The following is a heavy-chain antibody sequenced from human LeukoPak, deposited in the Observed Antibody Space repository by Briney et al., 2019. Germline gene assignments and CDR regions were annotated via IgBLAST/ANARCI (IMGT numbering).Heavy chain of an antibody. D-gene: IGHD4-23*01. CDR3: ARYWGNLDAFDI. CDR2: IYYSGST. V-gene: IGHV4-59*12. CDR1: GGSISSYY. Sequence: KSSETLSLTCTVSGGSISSYYWSWIRQPPGKGLEWIGYIYYSGSTNYNPSLKSRVTISVDRSKNQFSLKLSSVTAADTAVYYCARYWGNLDAFDIWGQGTMVTVSS. J-gene: IGHJ3*02.